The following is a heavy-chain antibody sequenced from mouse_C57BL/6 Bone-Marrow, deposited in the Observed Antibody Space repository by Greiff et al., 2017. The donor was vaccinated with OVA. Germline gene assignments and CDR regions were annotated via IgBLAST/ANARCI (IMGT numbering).Heavy chain of an antibody. Sequence: VQLQQPGAELVKPGASVKLSCKASGYTFTSYWMQWVKQRPGQGLEWIGEIDPSDSYTNYNQKFKGKATLTVDTSSSTAYMPLSSLTSEDSAVDYCAKGSNYYVDYWGQGTTLTVSS. V-gene: IGHV1-50*01. J-gene: IGHJ2*01. CDR3: AKGSNYYVDY. CDR2: IDPSDSYT. D-gene: IGHD2-5*01. CDR1: GYTFTSYW.